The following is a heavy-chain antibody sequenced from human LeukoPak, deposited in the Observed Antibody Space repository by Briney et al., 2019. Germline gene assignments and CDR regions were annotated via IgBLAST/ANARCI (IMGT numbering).Heavy chain of an antibody. CDR3: AREARDYYDSSGPNWFDP. J-gene: IGHJ5*02. D-gene: IGHD3-22*01. V-gene: IGHV1-69*05. CDR2: IIPIFGTA. Sequence: ASVKVSCKASGGTFSSNAISWVRQAPGQGLEWMGGIIPIFGTANYAQKFQGRVTITTDESTSTAYMELSSLRSEDTAVYYCAREARDYYDSSGPNWFDPWGQGTLVTVSS. CDR1: GGTFSSNA.